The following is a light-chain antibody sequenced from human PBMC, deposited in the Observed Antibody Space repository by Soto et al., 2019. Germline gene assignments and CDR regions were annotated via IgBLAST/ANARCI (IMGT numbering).Light chain of an antibody. J-gene: IGKJ4*01. CDR1: QSLLHSDGYNY. CDR3: FPALEVPLP. CDR2: VAS. V-gene: IGKV2-28*01. Sequence: EIVMTQSPVSLPVTPGEPASFFCRSSQSLLHSDGYNYLHWYLQKPGQSPQLLLYVASNRASGVPDRFSGSGSVTDFTLKISRVEAEDVGVYYCFPALEVPLPFGGGTKVEIK.